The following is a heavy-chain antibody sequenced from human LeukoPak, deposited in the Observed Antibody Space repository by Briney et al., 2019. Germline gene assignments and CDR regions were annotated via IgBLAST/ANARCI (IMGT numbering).Heavy chain of an antibody. CDR3: AGAAAGPHWFEP. D-gene: IGHD6-13*01. CDR2: IYYSGST. CDR1: GGSISSYY. J-gene: IGHJ5*02. V-gene: IGHV4-59*01. Sequence: SETLSLTCTVSGGSISSYYWSWIRQPPGKGLEWIGYIYYSGSTNYNPSLKSRVTISVDTSKNQFSLKLSSVTAADTAVYYCAGAAAGPHWFEPWGQGTLVTVSS.